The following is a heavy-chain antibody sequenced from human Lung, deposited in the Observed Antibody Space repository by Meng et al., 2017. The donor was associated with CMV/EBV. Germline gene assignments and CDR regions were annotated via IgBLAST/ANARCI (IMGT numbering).Heavy chain of an antibody. CDR2: IYYSGST. Sequence: GSLRLSCTVSGGSIRSSSYYWGWIRQPPGKGLEWIGSIYYSGSTYYNPSLKSRVTISVDTSKNQCSLKLSSVTAADTAVYYCERHFGEWQQPYYYYYGIDVWGQGXTVTVSS. CDR3: ERHFGEWQQPYYYYYGIDV. CDR1: GGSIRSSSYY. V-gene: IGHV4-39*01. D-gene: IGHD3-16*01. J-gene: IGHJ6*02.